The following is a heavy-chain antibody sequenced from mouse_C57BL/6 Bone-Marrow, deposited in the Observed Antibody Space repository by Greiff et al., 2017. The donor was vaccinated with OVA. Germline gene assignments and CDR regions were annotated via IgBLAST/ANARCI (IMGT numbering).Heavy chain of an antibody. CDR1: GFTFSSYT. V-gene: IGHV5-9*01. CDR3: ARPTYYDYDVDY. D-gene: IGHD2-4*01. J-gene: IGHJ2*01. CDR2: ISGGGGNT. Sequence: VKLMGSGGGLVKPGGSLKLSCAASGFTFSSYTMSWVRQTPEKRLEWVATISGGGGNTYYPDSVKGRFTISRDNAKNTLYLQMSSLRSEDTALYYCARPTYYDYDVDYWGQGTTLTVSS.